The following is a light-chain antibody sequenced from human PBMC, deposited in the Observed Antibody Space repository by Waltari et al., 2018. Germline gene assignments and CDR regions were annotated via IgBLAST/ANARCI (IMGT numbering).Light chain of an antibody. CDR3: QHRGHWPPDAT. V-gene: IGKV3-11*01. Sequence: IVLTQSPATLSLSPGERATLSCRAGQSVSSYLAWYQQKPGQAPRPRIYDASTRATGIPARFSGGGSGTDFTLTVSSLEPEDFAVYYCQHRGHWPPDATFGPGTKVDIK. CDR2: DAS. J-gene: IGKJ3*01. CDR1: QSVSSY.